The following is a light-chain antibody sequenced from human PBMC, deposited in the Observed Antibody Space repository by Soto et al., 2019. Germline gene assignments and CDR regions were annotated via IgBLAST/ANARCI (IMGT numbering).Light chain of an antibody. V-gene: IGKV3-20*01. J-gene: IGKJ2*01. CDR2: GAS. Sequence: EIVLTKSPGTLSLSPGERATLSCRASQSVSSSYLAWYQQKPGQAPRLLIYGASSRATGIPDRFSGSGSGTDFTHTISRLEPEDFAVYYCQQFGNSPYTFGQGTRLEIK. CDR3: QQFGNSPYT. CDR1: QSVSSSY.